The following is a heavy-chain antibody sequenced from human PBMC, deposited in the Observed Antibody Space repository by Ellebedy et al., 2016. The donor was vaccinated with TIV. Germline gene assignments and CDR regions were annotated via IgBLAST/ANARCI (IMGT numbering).Heavy chain of an antibody. D-gene: IGHD5-24*01. CDR1: GFTFSSYA. CDR3: AKDAKEKARISWEHDS. CDR2: ISSTGSRT. V-gene: IGHV3-23*01. Sequence: GESLKISCAVSGFTFSSYAMSWVRQAPGKGLEWVSTISSTGSRTYYADSVEGRFIISRDNSKKTLYLQMNSLRAEDTAVYYCAKDAKEKARISWEHDSWGQGTLVTVSS. J-gene: IGHJ5*02.